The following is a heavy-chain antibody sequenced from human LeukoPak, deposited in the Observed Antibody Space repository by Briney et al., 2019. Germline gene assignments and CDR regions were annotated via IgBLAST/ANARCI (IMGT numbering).Heavy chain of an antibody. CDR2: IYYSGST. CDR3: ASGGGPLSPFDY. V-gene: IGHV4-61*01. Sequence: SETLSLTCTVSGGSISSGNYYWGWIRQPPGKGLEWIGYIYYSGSTNYNPSLKSRVTISVDTSKNQFSLKLSSVTAADTAVYYCASGGGPLSPFDYWGQGTLVTVSS. J-gene: IGHJ4*02. CDR1: GGSISSGNYY. D-gene: IGHD2-15*01.